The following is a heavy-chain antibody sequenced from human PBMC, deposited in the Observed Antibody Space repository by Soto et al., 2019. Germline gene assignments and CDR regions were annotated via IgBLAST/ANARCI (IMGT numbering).Heavy chain of an antibody. V-gene: IGHV1-69*06. CDR1: GGYFNNRPTLNSYP. Sequence: QVQVVQSGAEVKRPGSSVNVSCKASGGYFNNRPTLNSYPISWARHAPGQGLEWMGGIIPLFGTTIYAQRLQGRATITAETSAIKTYLEFNNVTSDETALYFITKSWGGEIYYYCYAMEVWGQATKVTVSS. J-gene: IGHJ6*02. CDR2: IIPLFGTT. D-gene: IGHD3-16*01. CDR3: TKSWGGEIYYYCYAMEV.